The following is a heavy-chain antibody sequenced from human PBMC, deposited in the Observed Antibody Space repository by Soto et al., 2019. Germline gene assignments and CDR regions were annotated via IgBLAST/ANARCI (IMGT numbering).Heavy chain of an antibody. V-gene: IGHV3-30*02. CDR1: GFTFRSYG. J-gene: IGHJ3*02. D-gene: IGHD6-6*01. Sequence: PGGSLRLSCASSGFTFRSYGMHWVRQAPGKGLEWLAFISFDGSNKYYADSVMGRFTISRDKSKNTVDLQVNGLSAEDTAMYFCAKDLNSIISANDGFDIWGQGTMVTVSS. CDR3: AKDLNSIISANDGFDI. CDR2: ISFDGSNK.